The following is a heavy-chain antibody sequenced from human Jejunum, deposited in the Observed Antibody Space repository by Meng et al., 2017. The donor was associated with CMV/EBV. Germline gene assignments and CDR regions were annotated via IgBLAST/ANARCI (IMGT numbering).Heavy chain of an antibody. CDR1: TFSSYS. CDR2: ISSSSSTI. J-gene: IGHJ4*02. CDR3: ATTGPSRRYSGSYYYDY. V-gene: IGHV3-48*04. D-gene: IGHD1-26*01. Sequence: TFSSYSINWVRQPPGKGLEWVSYISSSSSTIYYADSVKGRFTISRDNAKNSLYLQMNSLRAEDTAVYYCATTGPSRRYSGSYYYDYWGQGTLVTVSS.